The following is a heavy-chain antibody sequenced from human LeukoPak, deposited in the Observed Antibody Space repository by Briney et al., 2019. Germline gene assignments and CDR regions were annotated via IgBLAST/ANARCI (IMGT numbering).Heavy chain of an antibody. D-gene: IGHD6-13*01. Sequence: SETLSLTCTVSGGSISSTSSTYYWNWVRQPPGKGLEWIGSIHYSGNTYFNPSLKSRVTISIDTSKNQFSVKLNSVTAADTAVYCCARKGTIAPTGASHFDHWGQGTLVTVSS. J-gene: IGHJ4*02. CDR1: GGSISSTSSTYY. CDR3: ARKGTIAPTGASHFDH. CDR2: IHYSGNT. V-gene: IGHV4-39*01.